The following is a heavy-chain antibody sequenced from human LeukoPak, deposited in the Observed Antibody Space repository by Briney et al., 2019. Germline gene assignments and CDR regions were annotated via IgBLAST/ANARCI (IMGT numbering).Heavy chain of an antibody. J-gene: IGHJ4*02. CDR3: ARAPLRYFGWLPIDY. D-gene: IGHD3-9*01. Sequence: ASVKVSCKASGYTFTGYYMHWVRQAPGQGLEWMGWINPNSGGTNYAQKFQGRVTMTRDTSIRTAYMELSRLRSDDTAVYYCARAPLRYFGWLPIDYWGQGTLVTVSS. CDR2: INPNSGGT. CDR1: GYTFTGYY. V-gene: IGHV1-2*02.